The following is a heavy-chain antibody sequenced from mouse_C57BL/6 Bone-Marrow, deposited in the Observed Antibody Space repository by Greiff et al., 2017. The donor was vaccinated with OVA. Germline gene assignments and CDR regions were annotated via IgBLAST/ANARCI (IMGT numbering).Heavy chain of an antibody. D-gene: IGHD1-1*01. Sequence: VQLKESGGGLVQPGGSLKLSCAASGFTFSDYYMYWVRQTPEKRLEWVAYISNGGGSTYYPDTVKGRFTISRDNAKNTLYLQMSRLKSEDTAMYYCARHIYYYGSSPWFAYWGQGTLVTVSA. CDR2: ISNGGGST. J-gene: IGHJ3*01. CDR3: ARHIYYYGSSPWFAY. V-gene: IGHV5-12*01. CDR1: GFTFSDYY.